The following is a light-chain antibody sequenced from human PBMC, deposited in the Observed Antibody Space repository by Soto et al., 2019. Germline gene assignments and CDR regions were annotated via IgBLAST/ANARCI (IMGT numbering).Light chain of an antibody. J-gene: IGLJ1*01. V-gene: IGLV1-44*01. CDR1: SSNIGSNT. Sequence: TVLAQPRAGYGSTGQRVTIYCNGNSSNIGSNTVNWYQHLPGTAPKLLIYNHDQRPSGVPDRFSGSKSGTSASLAISGLQSVDEADYYCAAWDDRLNGYVFGTGTKVTVL. CDR3: AAWDDRLNGYV. CDR2: NHD.